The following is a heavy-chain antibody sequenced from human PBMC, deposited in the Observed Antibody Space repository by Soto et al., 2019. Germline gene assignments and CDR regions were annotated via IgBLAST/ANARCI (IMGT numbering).Heavy chain of an antibody. J-gene: IGHJ6*02. D-gene: IGHD1-26*01. CDR1: GFTFSSYN. Sequence: EVQLVESGGGLVPPGGSLRLSCATSGFTFSSYNFNWVRLAPGKGLEWISFISNSGSATNYADSVEGRFIISRDTAKNSLFLQMNSLRDEDTAVYYCAREQSSGSWWGGRLYYSYSMDVWGQGTTVTVSS. CDR3: AREQSSGSWWGGRLYYSYSMDV. CDR2: ISNSGSAT. V-gene: IGHV3-48*02.